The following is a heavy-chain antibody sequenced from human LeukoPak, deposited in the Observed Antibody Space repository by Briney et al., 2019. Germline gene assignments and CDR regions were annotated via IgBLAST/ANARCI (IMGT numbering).Heavy chain of an antibody. CDR2: IIPILGIA. J-gene: IGHJ4*02. D-gene: IGHD3-16*01. Sequence: SVKVSCKASGGTFSSYAISWVRQAPGQGLEWMGRIIPILGIANYAQKFQGRVTITADKSTSTAYMELSSLRSEDTAVYYCARDLSPDVWEPLRFSYWGQGTLVTVSS. V-gene: IGHV1-69*04. CDR3: ARDLSPDVWEPLRFSY. CDR1: GGTFSSYA.